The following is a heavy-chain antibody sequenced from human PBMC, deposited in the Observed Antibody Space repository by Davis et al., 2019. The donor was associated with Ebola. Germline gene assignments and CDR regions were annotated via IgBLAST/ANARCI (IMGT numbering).Heavy chain of an antibody. D-gene: IGHD2-2*01. J-gene: IGHJ6*03. Sequence: ASVKVSCKASGYTFTGYYMHWVRQAPGQGLEWMGWINPNSGGTNYAQKFQGRVTMTRDTSISTAYMELSRLRSDDTAVYYCERGVVRYYYYMDVWGKGTTVTVSS. CDR2: INPNSGGT. CDR3: ERGVVRYYYYMDV. CDR1: GYTFTGYY. V-gene: IGHV1-2*02.